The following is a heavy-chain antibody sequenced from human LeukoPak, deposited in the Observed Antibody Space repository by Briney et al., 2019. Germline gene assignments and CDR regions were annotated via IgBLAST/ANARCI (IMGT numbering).Heavy chain of an antibody. J-gene: IGHJ4*02. CDR3: SRESGPFCPFGY. CDR1: GGSITSTNW. V-gene: IGHV4-4*02. CDR2: ISLRGRT. Sequence: SETLSLTCGVSGGSITSTNWWSWARQPPGQVLEWIGEISLRGRTNYNPSLNSRVTMSLDESKNQLSLNLTSVTAADTAIYYCSRESGPFCPFGYWGQGTLVTVPS. D-gene: IGHD1-26*01.